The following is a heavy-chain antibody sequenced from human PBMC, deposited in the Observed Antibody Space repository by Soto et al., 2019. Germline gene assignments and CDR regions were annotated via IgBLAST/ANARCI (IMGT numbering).Heavy chain of an antibody. CDR1: GGTFSSYA. J-gene: IGHJ6*02. D-gene: IGHD3-22*01. V-gene: IGHV1-69*06. CDR2: IIPIFGTA. CDR3: ASQYYYDSSGYSNYGMDV. Sequence: GASVKVSCKASGGTFSSYAISWVRQAPGQGLEWMGGIIPIFGTANYAQKFQGRVTITADKSTSTAYMELSSLRSEDTAVYYCASQYYYDSSGYSNYGMDVWGQGTTVTVSS.